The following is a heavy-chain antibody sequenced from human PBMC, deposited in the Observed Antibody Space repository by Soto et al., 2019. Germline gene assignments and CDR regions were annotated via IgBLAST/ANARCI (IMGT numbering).Heavy chain of an antibody. Sequence: SQTLSLTCGISGDSVSSNSAAWNWIRQSPSRGLEWLGRTYYRSKWYNDYAVSVKSRITINPATSKNQFSLQLNSVTPEDTAVYYCARDLLRSIVVVPAAITTVVYYYGMDVWGQGTTVTVSS. J-gene: IGHJ6*02. V-gene: IGHV6-1*01. D-gene: IGHD2-2*02. CDR2: TYYRSKWYN. CDR1: GDSVSSNSAA. CDR3: ARDLLRSIVVVPAAITTVVYYYGMDV.